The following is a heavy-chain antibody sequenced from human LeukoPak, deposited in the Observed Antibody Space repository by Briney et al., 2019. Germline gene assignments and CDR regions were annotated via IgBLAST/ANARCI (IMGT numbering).Heavy chain of an antibody. CDR2: ISYDGNNK. V-gene: IGHV3-30-3*01. CDR1: GFTFSNYV. Sequence: GGSLRLSCAASGFTFSNYVMHWVRQAPGKGLEWVAVISYDGNNKYYADSVKGPFTLSRDNSKNPLYLQMNRLRGEDTAVYYCASLWFGESAHPVMDSWGQGTLVTVSS. J-gene: IGHJ4*02. CDR3: ASLWFGESAHPVMDS. D-gene: IGHD3-10*01.